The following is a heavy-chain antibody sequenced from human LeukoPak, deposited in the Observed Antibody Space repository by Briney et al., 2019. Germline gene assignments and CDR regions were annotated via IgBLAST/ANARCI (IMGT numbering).Heavy chain of an antibody. Sequence: GGSLRLSCAASGFTFSSYSMVWVRQAPGKGQEYVSGITSNGGNTYYGNSVKGRFTISRDNSKDTLYLQMGSLRTEDMAVYYCARGIRWASDYWGQGTPVTVAS. CDR1: GFTFSSYS. V-gene: IGHV3-64*01. J-gene: IGHJ4*02. CDR2: ITSNGGNT. CDR3: ARGIRWASDY. D-gene: IGHD4-23*01.